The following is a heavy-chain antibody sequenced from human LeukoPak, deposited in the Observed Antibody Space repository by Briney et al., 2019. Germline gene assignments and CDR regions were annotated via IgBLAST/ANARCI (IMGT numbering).Heavy chain of an antibody. CDR1: GYSFTSHY. D-gene: IGHD5-18*01. V-gene: IGHV1-46*01. Sequence: ASVKVSCKASGYSFTSHYMHWVRQAPGQGLEWLGLINPSGSSTLYAQKFQGRVTMTRDMSTTTDYMELSSLRSEDTAVYYCARGSQGITAMADWGQGTLVTVSS. CDR3: ARGSQGITAMAD. CDR2: INPSGSST. J-gene: IGHJ4*02.